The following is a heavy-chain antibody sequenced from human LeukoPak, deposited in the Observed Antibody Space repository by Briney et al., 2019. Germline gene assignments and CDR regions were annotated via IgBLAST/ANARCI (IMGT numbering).Heavy chain of an antibody. Sequence: PEGSLRLSCAASGFTFRNYVIHWVRQAPGKGLEWVAVTSSDLNVKLNADSVKGRFTISRDNSRSTLYLQMNSLRPEDTAIYYCAREGYYGSGSPPSLYFDYWGQGTLVTVSS. CDR3: AREGYYGSGSPPSLYFDY. D-gene: IGHD3-10*01. CDR2: TSSDLNVK. V-gene: IGHV3-30-3*01. J-gene: IGHJ4*02. CDR1: GFTFRNYV.